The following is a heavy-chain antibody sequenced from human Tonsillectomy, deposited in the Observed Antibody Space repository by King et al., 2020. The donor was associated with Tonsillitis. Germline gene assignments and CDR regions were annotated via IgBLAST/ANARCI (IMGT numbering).Heavy chain of an antibody. CDR1: GFTSSSYW. CDR2: IKQDGSDK. V-gene: IGHV3-7*03. Sequence: VQLVVSGGGLVQPGGSLRLPCAVSGFTSSSYWMSWVRQSPGKGLEWVANIKQDGSDKYYVDSVKGRFTISRDNAKNSLYLQMNSLRAEDTAVYYCARARGSYCLDYWGQGALVTVSS. D-gene: IGHD1-26*01. J-gene: IGHJ4*02. CDR3: ARARGSYCLDY.